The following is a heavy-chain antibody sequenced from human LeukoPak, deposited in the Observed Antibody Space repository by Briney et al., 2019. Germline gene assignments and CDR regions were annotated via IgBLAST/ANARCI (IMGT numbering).Heavy chain of an antibody. CDR2: INHSGST. D-gene: IGHD2-21*02. CDR3: ARRLCGGDCYSTFSY. V-gene: IGHV4-34*01. CDR1: GGSFSGYY. Sequence: SETLSLTCAVYGGSFSGYYWSWIRQPPGKGLEWIGEINHSGSTNYNPSLKSRVTISVDTSKNQFSLKLSSVTAADTAVYYCARRLCGGDCYSTFSYWGQGTLVTVSP. J-gene: IGHJ4*02.